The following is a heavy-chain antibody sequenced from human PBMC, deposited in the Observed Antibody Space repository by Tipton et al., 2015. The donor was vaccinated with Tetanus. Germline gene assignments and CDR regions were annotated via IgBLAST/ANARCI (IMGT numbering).Heavy chain of an antibody. J-gene: IGHJ3*02. CDR1: GFTFTSYY. D-gene: IGHD2-21*02. CDR2: INPSGGST. V-gene: IGHV1-46*01. CDR3: AGAVGGQESGDWRGLDAFDI. Sequence: QMQLVQSGAEVKKPGASVKVSCKASGFTFTSYYMHWVRQASGQGLEWMGIINPSGGSTSYAQKFQGRVTMTRDTSTSPVCMELSSLRSEDTAVFYCAGAVGGQESGDWRGLDAFDIWGQGTVVAVSS.